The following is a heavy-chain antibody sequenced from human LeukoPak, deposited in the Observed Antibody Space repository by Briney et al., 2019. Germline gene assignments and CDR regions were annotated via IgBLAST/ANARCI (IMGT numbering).Heavy chain of an antibody. J-gene: IGHJ4*02. CDR1: GVSFSTYY. D-gene: IGHD4-17*01. CDR3: ARQLYGSDY. V-gene: IGHV4-34*01. CDR2: VNHSGYT. Sequence: SETLSLTCDVSGVSFSTYYWSWIRQSPEKGLEWIGEVNHSGYTNYNPSLKGRVTISVDTSRNQFSLKLSSVTAADTAVYYCARQLYGSDYWGQGTLVTVSS.